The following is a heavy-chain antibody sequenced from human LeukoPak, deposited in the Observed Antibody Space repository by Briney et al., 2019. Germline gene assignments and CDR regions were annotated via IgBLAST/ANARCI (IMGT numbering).Heavy chain of an antibody. D-gene: IGHD2-2*01. CDR2: IYYSGRT. CDR1: GGSISGYY. J-gene: IGHJ4*02. CDR3: ARTYCSSTSCYLFHFDY. Sequence: SETLSLTCTVSGGSISGYYWSWIRQPPGKGLEWIGYIYYSGRTNYSPSLESRVTISVDTSWSQFSLQLSSVTAADTAVYYCARTYCSSTSCYLFHFDYWGQGILVTVSS. V-gene: IGHV4-59*01.